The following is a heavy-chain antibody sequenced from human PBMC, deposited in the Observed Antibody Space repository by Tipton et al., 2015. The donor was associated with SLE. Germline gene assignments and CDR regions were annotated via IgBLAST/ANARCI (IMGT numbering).Heavy chain of an antibody. D-gene: IGHD3-22*01. V-gene: IGHV3-7*01. CDR3: ATGYSSGLWYFDY. J-gene: IGHJ4*02. CDR1: GFTFSGSA. Sequence: SLRLSCAASGFTFSGSAIHWVRQAPGKGLEWVANINEDGSEKYYVDSVKGRFTISRDNAKNSLYLQMNRLRAEDMAVYYCATGYSSGLWYFDYWGQGTLVTVSS. CDR2: INEDGSEK.